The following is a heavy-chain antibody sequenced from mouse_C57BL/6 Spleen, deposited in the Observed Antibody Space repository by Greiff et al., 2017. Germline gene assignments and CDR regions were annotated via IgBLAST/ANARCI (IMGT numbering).Heavy chain of an antibody. Sequence: QVQLQQSGPELVKPGASVKLSCKASGYTFTSYDINWVKQRPGQGLEWIGWIYPRDGSTKYNEKFKGKATLTVYTSSSTAYMELHSLTSEDSAVYFCARNGDYYGSSPLDYWGQGTTLTVSS. J-gene: IGHJ2*01. CDR1: GYTFTSYD. V-gene: IGHV1-85*01. CDR2: IYPRDGST. D-gene: IGHD1-1*01. CDR3: ARNGDYYGSSPLDY.